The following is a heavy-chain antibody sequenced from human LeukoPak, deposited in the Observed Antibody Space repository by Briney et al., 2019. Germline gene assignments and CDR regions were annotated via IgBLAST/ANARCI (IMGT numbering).Heavy chain of an antibody. D-gene: IGHD6-6*01. Sequence: QTGGSLRLSCAASGFTSSSYAMSWVRQAPGKGLEWVSAISGSGGSTYYADSVKGRFTISRDNSKNTLYLQMNSLRAEDTAVYYCAKGYSSSRRWFDPWGQGTLVTVSS. CDR2: ISGSGGST. V-gene: IGHV3-23*01. CDR3: AKGYSSSRRWFDP. J-gene: IGHJ5*02. CDR1: GFTSSSYA.